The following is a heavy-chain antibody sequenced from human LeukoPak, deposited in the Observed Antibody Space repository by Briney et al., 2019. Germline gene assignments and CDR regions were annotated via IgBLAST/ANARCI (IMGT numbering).Heavy chain of an antibody. Sequence: PSETLSLTCGVSGYSTSRGYYWAWIRQPPGKGLEWIGTIYHTGSTYYTPSLGSRVTISADTSKNEFSLNLNSVTAADTAVYYCARAGWIITSGIDYWGQGALVTVSS. V-gene: IGHV4-38-2*01. D-gene: IGHD3-10*01. CDR2: IYHTGST. CDR1: GYSTSRGYY. J-gene: IGHJ4*02. CDR3: ARAGWIITSGIDY.